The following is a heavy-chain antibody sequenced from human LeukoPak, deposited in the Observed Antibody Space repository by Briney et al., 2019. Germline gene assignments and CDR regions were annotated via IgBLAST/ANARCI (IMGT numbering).Heavy chain of an antibody. CDR3: ARMAGYSSGWYYFDY. D-gene: IGHD6-19*01. CDR2: IYYSGST. J-gene: IGHJ4*02. V-gene: IGHV4-61*08. CDR1: GGSISSGGYY. Sequence: SETLSLTCTVSGGSISSGGYYWSWIRQPPGKGLEWIGYIYYSGSTNYNPSLKSRVTISVDTSKNQFSLKLSSVTAADTAVYYCARMAGYSSGWYYFDYWGQGTLVTVSS.